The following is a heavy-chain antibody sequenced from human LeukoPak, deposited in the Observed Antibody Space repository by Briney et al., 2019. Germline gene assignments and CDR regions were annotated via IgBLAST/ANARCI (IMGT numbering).Heavy chain of an antibody. CDR2: ISYDGSNK. J-gene: IGHJ6*02. Sequence: GGSLRLSCAASGFTFSSYAMHWVRQAPGKGLEWVAVISYDGSNKYYADSVKGRFTISRDNSKNTLYLQMNSLRAEDTAVYYCAKDGSVRGVMDYYYGMDVWGQGTTVTVSS. D-gene: IGHD3-10*01. V-gene: IGHV3-30-3*01. CDR1: GFTFSSYA. CDR3: AKDGSVRGVMDYYYGMDV.